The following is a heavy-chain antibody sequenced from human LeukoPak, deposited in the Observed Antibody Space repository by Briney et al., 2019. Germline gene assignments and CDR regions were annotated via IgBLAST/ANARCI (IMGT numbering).Heavy chain of an antibody. Sequence: SGTLSLTCTVSGVSISSYYWSWIRQPPGKGLEWIGYIYYSGSTNYNPSLKSRVTISVDTSKNQFSLKLSSVTAADTAVYYCARDRGKGAFDIWGQGTMVTVSS. J-gene: IGHJ3*02. D-gene: IGHD1-26*01. CDR3: ARDRGKGAFDI. CDR2: IYYSGST. V-gene: IGHV4-59*01. CDR1: GVSISSYY.